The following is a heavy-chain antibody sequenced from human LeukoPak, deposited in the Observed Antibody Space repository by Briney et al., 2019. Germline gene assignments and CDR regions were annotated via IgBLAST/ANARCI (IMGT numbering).Heavy chain of an antibody. D-gene: IGHD6-13*01. CDR2: IYYSGST. V-gene: IGHV4-59*12. CDR3: AGVNVSSSWWVDYFDY. Sequence: PSETLSLTCTVSGGSISSYYWSWIRQPPGKGLEWIGYIYYSGSTNYNPSLKSRVTISVDTSKNQFSLKLSSVTAADTAVYYCAGVNVSSSWWVDYFDYWGQGTLVTVSS. CDR1: GGSISSYY. J-gene: IGHJ4*02.